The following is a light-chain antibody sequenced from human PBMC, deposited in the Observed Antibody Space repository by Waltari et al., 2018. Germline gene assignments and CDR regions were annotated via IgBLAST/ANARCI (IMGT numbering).Light chain of an antibody. V-gene: IGLV2-14*03. CDR2: DVN. Sequence: QSALTQPASVSASPGQSITISCTGTSTHVGGYDNVSWYQQHPGKAPQLMIYDVNKRPSGVSHRFSASKSGNTASLTIFGLQAEDEADYYCISYTSTTTYVVVGGGTKLTVL. J-gene: IGLJ2*01. CDR3: ISYTSTTTYVV. CDR1: STHVGGYDN.